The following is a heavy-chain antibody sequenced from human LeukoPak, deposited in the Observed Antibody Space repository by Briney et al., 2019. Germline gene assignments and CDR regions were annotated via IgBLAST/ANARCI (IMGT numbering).Heavy chain of an antibody. CDR3: PYGDYLPMDV. D-gene: IGHD4-17*01. V-gene: IGHV3-30*02. CDR2: IRYDRSDK. J-gene: IGHJ6*03. Sequence: GGSLRLSCVASGFSFSSYGMHWVRQAPGKGLEWVAFIRYDRSDKYYADSVRGRFTISRDNSKNTLYLQMNSLRAEDTVVYYCPYGDYLPMDVWGKGTTVTISS. CDR1: GFSFSSYG.